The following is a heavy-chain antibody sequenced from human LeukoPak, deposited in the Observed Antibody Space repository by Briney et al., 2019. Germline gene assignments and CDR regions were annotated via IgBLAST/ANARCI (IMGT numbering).Heavy chain of an antibody. CDR1: GGSISSYY. J-gene: IGHJ5*02. CDR2: ISSSGGTI. D-gene: IGHD3-22*01. Sequence: LSLTCIVSGGSISSYYWSWIRQAPGKGLEWVSYISSSGGTISYTDSVKGRFTISRDNAKNSLYLQMNNLRAEDTAFYYCARGYYYYDRSGSAYLWGQGTLITVSS. CDR3: ARGYYYYDRSGSAYL. V-gene: IGHV3-11*04.